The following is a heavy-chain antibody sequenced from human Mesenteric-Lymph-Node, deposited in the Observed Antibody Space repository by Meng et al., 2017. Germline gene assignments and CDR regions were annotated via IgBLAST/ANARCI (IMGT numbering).Heavy chain of an antibody. D-gene: IGHD4-17*01. V-gene: IGHV3-15*01. CDR3: AGGTTGTTKLSADFDY. J-gene: IGHJ4*02. CDR2: IKSKTDGGTT. CDR1: GFTFSNAW. Sequence: GGSLRLSCAASGFTFSNAWMSWVRQAPGKGLEWVGRIKSKTDGGTTDYAAPVKGRFTISRDNSQNTLYLQMNSLGAEDTAVYYWAGGTTGTTKLSADFDYWGQGTLVTVSS.